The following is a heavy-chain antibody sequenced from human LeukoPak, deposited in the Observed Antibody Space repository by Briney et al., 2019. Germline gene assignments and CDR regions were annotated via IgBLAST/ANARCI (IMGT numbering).Heavy chain of an antibody. J-gene: IGHJ4*02. CDR3: ARVFRSSGYYRPFDY. V-gene: IGHV4-34*01. CDR2: INHSGST. CDR1: GGSFSGYY. Sequence: SETLSLTCAVYGGSFSGYYWSWIRQPPGKGLEWIGEINHSGSTNCNPSLKSRVTISVDTSKNQFSLKLSSVTAADTAVYYCARVFRSSGYYRPFDYWGQGTLVTVSS. D-gene: IGHD3-22*01.